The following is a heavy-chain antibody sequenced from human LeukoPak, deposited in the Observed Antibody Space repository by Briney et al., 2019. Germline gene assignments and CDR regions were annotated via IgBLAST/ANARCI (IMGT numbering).Heavy chain of an antibody. V-gene: IGHV3-48*01. CDR3: ARVSRRYYYDSSGYLGY. CDR2: ISSSSSTI. Sequence: SGGSLRLSCAASGFTFSSYSMNWVRQAPGKGLEWVSYISSSSSTIYYADSVKGRFTISRDNAKNSLYLQMNSLRAEDTAVYYCARVSRRYYYDSSGYLGYWGQGTLDTVSS. D-gene: IGHD3-22*01. CDR1: GFTFSSYS. J-gene: IGHJ4*02.